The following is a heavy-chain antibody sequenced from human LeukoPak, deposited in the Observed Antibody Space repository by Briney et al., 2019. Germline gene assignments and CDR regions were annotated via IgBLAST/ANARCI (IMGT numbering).Heavy chain of an antibody. CDR3: AREIGLRVEYYFDY. CDR1: GYTFTSYG. CDR2: ISAYNGNT. J-gene: IGHJ4*02. V-gene: IGHV1-18*01. D-gene: IGHD2/OR15-2a*01. Sequence: ASVKVSCKASGYTFTSYGISWVRQAPGQGLEWMGWISAYNGNTNYAQKLQGRVTMTTDTSTSTAYMELRSLRSDDTAMYYCAREIGLRVEYYFDYWGQGTLVTVSS.